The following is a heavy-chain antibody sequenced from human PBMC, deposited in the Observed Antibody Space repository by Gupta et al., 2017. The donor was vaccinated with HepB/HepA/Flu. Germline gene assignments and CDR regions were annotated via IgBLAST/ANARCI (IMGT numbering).Heavy chain of an antibody. CDR3: AKGAGYNFYYFDY. Sequence: QVQLVESGGGAVQPGRSLRLSCAASGFYFDSYGMHWVRQAPGKGLEWVGVISYEGSQKFYADSVKGRFTISSDNLRNTLYLQMNNLRHEDTAIYYCAKGAGYNFYYFDYWGRGTLVTVSS. CDR1: GFYFDSYG. J-gene: IGHJ4*02. D-gene: IGHD5-24*01. CDR2: ISYEGSQK. V-gene: IGHV3-30*18.